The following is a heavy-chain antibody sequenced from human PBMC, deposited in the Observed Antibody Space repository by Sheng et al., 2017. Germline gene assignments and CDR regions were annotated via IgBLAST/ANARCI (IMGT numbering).Heavy chain of an antibody. CDR3: ARTIPFDH. D-gene: IGHD2-2*02. CDR2: IHPNSGAT. Sequence: QEQLVQSGAEVKKPGASVKVSCKASGYTFTDFYMHWVRQAPGQGLEWMGWIHPNSGATNYAQKFQGRVTLTTDTSISTAYMELSRLRFDDTAIYYCARTIPFDHWAREPWSPSP. V-gene: IGHV1-2*02. J-gene: IGHJ4*02. CDR1: GYTFTDFY.